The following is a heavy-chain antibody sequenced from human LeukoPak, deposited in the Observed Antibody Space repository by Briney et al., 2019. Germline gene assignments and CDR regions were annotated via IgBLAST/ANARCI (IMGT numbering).Heavy chain of an antibody. CDR2: INHSGST. CDR3: AMRDGYNSATSDY. Sequence: SETLSLTCAVYSGSFSGYYWSWIRQPPGKGLEWIGDINHSGSTNYNPSLKSRVTISVDTSKNQFSLQLSSVTAADTAVYYCAMRDGYNSATSDYWGQGTLVTVSS. CDR1: SGSFSGYY. V-gene: IGHV4-34*01. D-gene: IGHD5-24*01. J-gene: IGHJ4*02.